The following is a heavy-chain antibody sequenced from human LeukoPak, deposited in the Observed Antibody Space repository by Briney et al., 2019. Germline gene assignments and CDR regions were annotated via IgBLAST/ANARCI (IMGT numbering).Heavy chain of an antibody. J-gene: IGHJ6*02. V-gene: IGHV4-4*07. Sequence: SETLSLTCTVSGGSISSYYWSWIRQPAGKGLEWIGRIYTSGSTNYNPSLKSRVTVSVDTSENQFSLKLSSVTAADTAVYYCARHEYNYGSGTYYYYGMDVWGQGTTVTVSS. CDR1: GGSISSYY. D-gene: IGHD3-10*01. CDR3: ARHEYNYGSGTYYYYGMDV. CDR2: IYTSGST.